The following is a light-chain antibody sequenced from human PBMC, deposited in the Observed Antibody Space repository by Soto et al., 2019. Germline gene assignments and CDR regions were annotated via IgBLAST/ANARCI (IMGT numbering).Light chain of an antibody. Sequence: QSVLTQPPSASGTPGQTVTISCSGSSTNVGGNTEDCYYQLPATDPTHLIISNNQQPSAVPYRLSCSSTAASAALLTSARQFEDEADYYCDAWDDSLNGYVFGTGTKVTVL. CDR1: STNVGGNT. J-gene: IGLJ1*01. CDR3: DAWDDSLNGYV. CDR2: SNN. V-gene: IGLV1-44*01.